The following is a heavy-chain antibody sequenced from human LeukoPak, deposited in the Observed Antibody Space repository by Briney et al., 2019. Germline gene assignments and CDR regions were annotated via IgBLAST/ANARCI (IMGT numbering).Heavy chain of an antibody. J-gene: IGHJ4*02. CDR2: IYYSGST. CDR1: GGSISSYY. D-gene: IGHD4-11*01. Sequence: KPSETLSLTCTVPGGSISSYYWSWIRQPPGKGLEWIGYIYYSGSTNYNPSLKSRITISVDTSKNQFSLKLSSVTAADTVVYYGAGAGRLQSLDYWGRGTLVTVSS. V-gene: IGHV4-59*01. CDR3: AGAGRLQSLDY.